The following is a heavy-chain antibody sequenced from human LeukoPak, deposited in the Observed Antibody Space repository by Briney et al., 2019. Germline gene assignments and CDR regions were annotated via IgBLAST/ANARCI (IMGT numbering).Heavy chain of an antibody. CDR1: GFTFSSYS. CDR2: ISSGSSII. J-gene: IGHJ4*02. V-gene: IGHV3-48*02. CDR3: AKSRVRNDIIFDY. D-gene: IGHD3-10*01. Sequence: PGGSLRLSCAASGFTFSSYSMNWVRQAPGGGLEWGSFISSGSSIIHYADSVKGRFTTSRDDAKDSLYLQMSSLRDEDTAVYYCAKSRVRNDIIFDYWGQGTLVTVSS.